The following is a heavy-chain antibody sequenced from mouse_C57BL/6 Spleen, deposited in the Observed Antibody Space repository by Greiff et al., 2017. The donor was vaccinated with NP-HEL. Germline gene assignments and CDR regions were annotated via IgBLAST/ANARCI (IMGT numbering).Heavy chain of an antibody. CDR1: GYTFTSYW. D-gene: IGHD1-1*01. J-gene: IGHJ2*01. V-gene: IGHV1-61*01. CDR2: IYPSDSET. CDR3: ARRTRGLLGYFDY. Sequence: QVQLQQPGAELVRPGSSVKLSCKASGYTFTSYWMDWVKQRPGQGLEWIGNIYPSDSETHYNQKFKDKATLTVDKSSSTAYMQLSSLTSEDSAVYYGARRTRGLLGYFDYWGQGTTLTVSS.